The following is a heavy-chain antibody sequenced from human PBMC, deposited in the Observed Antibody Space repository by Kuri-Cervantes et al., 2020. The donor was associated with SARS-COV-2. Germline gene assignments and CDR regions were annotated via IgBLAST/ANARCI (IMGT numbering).Heavy chain of an antibody. V-gene: IGHV3-30-3*01. CDR1: GFTFSSYA. Sequence: GESLKISCAASGFTFSSYAMHWVRQAPGKGLEWVAVISYDGSNKYYADSVKGRFTISRDNSKNTLYLQMNSLRAEDTAVYYCARVIDSYFDYWGQGTLVTVSS. CDR2: ISYDGSNK. D-gene: IGHD2/OR15-2a*01. CDR3: ARVIDSYFDY. J-gene: IGHJ4*02.